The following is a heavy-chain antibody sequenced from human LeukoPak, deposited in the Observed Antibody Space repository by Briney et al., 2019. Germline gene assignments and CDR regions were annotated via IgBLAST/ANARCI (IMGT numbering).Heavy chain of an antibody. CDR2: IQYSGNTK. D-gene: IGHD6-19*01. Sequence: PGGSLRLSCTASGFIFSDYYMSWIRQAPGKGLEWVAFIQYSGNTKNYAESVKGRFTISRDNSRNTLYLQMNSLRSEDTALYYCAKDQWLVLNYWGQGTLVTVSS. CDR1: GFIFSDYY. V-gene: IGHV3-30*02. CDR3: AKDQWLVLNY. J-gene: IGHJ4*01.